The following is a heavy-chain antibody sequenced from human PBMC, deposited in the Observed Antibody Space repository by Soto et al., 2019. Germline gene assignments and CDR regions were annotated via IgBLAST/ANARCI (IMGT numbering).Heavy chain of an antibody. CDR1: GFSFRTYG. Sequence: QVQLVESGGGLVQPGTSLRLSCAVSGFSFRTYGFHWVRQPPGKGLEWVAVISPKGHSDSVEGRFTISRDNSKDTLYLQMNNLRDEDTAVYYCARDDAFGNENAFDLWGQGTMVTVSS. D-gene: IGHD1-1*01. V-gene: IGHV3-33*01. CDR2: ISPK. J-gene: IGHJ3*01. CDR3: ARDDAFGNENAFDL.